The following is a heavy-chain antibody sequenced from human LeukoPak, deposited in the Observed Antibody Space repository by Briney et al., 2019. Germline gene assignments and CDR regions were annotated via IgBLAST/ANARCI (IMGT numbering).Heavy chain of an antibody. V-gene: IGHV1-2*02. CDR1: GYTFTGYY. Sequence: ASVKVSCKASGYTFTGYYMHWVRQAPGQGLEWMGWINPNSGGTNYAQKFQGRVTMTRDTSISTAYMELSRLRSDDTAVYYCARGVAPGYCSSTSCPDAFDIWGQGTMVTVSS. J-gene: IGHJ3*02. CDR2: INPNSGGT. CDR3: ARGVAPGYCSSTSCPDAFDI. D-gene: IGHD2-2*01.